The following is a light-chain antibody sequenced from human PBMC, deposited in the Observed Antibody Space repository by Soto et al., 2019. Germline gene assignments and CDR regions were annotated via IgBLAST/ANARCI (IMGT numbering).Light chain of an antibody. J-gene: IGLJ1*01. CDR3: QSADSSGTSYV. Sequence: SYELTQPPSVSVSPGQTARITCSGDALPKQYAYWYQKKPGQAPVFVIYKDSERPSGITERLSGSSSGTTVTLTISGVQEEPEDDYYCQSADSSGTSYVFGTGTK. CDR1: ALPKQY. CDR2: KDS. V-gene: IGLV3-25*03.